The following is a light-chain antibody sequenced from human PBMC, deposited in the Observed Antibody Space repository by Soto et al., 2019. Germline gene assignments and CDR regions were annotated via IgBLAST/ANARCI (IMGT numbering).Light chain of an antibody. CDR2: DES. J-gene: IGKJ1*01. CDR1: QSVGTY. Sequence: EIVLTQSPATLSLSPGETATLSCRASQSVGTYLAWYQQGPGQAPRLLIYDESKRATGIPARFSGSGSGTDFSLTISSLEPADFAVYYCQHRSNLWTFGQGTNVEIK. CDR3: QHRSNLWT. V-gene: IGKV3-11*01.